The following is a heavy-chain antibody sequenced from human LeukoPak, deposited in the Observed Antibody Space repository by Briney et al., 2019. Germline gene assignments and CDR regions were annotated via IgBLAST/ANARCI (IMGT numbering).Heavy chain of an antibody. Sequence: ASVKVSCKASGYTFTSYGISWVRQSPGQGLEWMGWISAYNGHTNYAQKLQGRVTMTTDTSTSTAYMELRSLRSDDTAVYYCARDQGAVGWFDPWAREPWSPSPQ. V-gene: IGHV1-18*01. CDR2: ISAYNGHT. D-gene: IGHD4/OR15-4a*01. CDR3: ARDQGAVGWFDP. CDR1: GYTFTSYG. J-gene: IGHJ5*02.